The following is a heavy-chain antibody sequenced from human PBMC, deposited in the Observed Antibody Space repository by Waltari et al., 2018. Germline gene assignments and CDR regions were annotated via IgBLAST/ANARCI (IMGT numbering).Heavy chain of an antibody. CDR2: INTNTGNP. J-gene: IGHJ6*03. V-gene: IGHV7-4-1*02. Sequence: QVQLVQSGSELKKPGASVKVSCKASGYTFTSYAMNWVRQAPGQRLEWMGWINTNTGNPTYAQGFTGRFVFSFDTSVSTAYLQISSLKAEDTAVYYCARGRRGLDCSSTSCYSPHYYYYMDVWGKGTTVTVSS. CDR1: GYTFTSYA. D-gene: IGHD2-2*01. CDR3: ARGRRGLDCSSTSCYSPHYYYYMDV.